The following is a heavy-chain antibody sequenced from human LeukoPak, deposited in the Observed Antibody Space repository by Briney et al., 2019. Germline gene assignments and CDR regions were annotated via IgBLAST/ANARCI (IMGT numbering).Heavy chain of an antibody. CDR2: ISGSGGST. D-gene: IGHD3-3*01. J-gene: IGHJ4*02. Sequence: GGSLRLSCVASGFTFSSYAMSWVRQAPGKGLEWVSAISGSGGSTYYADSVKGRFTISRDNSKNTLYLQMNSLRAEDTAVYYCAKSRGFLESRFDYWGQGTLVTVSS. CDR1: GFTFSSYA. V-gene: IGHV3-23*01. CDR3: AKSRGFLESRFDY.